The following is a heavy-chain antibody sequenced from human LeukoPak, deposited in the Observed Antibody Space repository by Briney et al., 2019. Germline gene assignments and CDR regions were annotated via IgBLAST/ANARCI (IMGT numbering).Heavy chain of an antibody. Sequence: GGSLRLSCAASGFRFSSYSMHCVRQAPGKGLDWVSSITRGSSTRYYADSVKGRFTISRDDGKTSLYLHMNSLRVDDTAVYFCARDATVASSPNWFDPWGQGTLVTVSS. CDR1: GFRFSSYS. D-gene: IGHD6-19*01. V-gene: IGHV3-48*01. CDR2: ITRGSSTR. CDR3: ARDATVASSPNWFDP. J-gene: IGHJ5*02.